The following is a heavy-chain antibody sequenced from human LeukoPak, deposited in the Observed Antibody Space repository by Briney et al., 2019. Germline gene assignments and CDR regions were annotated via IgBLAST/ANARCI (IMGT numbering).Heavy chain of an antibody. J-gene: IGHJ6*03. Sequence: SETLSLTCSVSGGSISSSNYYWGWIRQPPGKGLEWIGSIYYSGSTFYNPSLKSRVTISIDTSKNQFSLKLGSVTAADTAVYYCARAVLVRAAAGTGYYYYMDVWGKGTTVTVSS. CDR2: IYYSGST. CDR3: ARAVLVRAAAGTGYYYYMDV. D-gene: IGHD6-13*01. CDR1: GGSISSSNYY. V-gene: IGHV4-39*07.